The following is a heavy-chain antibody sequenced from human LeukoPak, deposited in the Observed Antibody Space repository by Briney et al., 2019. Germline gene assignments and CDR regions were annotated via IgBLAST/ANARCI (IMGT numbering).Heavy chain of an antibody. CDR3: ARQAFPRSIVGARYFDY. J-gene: IGHJ4*02. V-gene: IGHV4-38-2*02. CDR2: IYHSGST. D-gene: IGHD1-26*01. CDR1: GYSISSGYY. Sequence: SETLSLTCTVSGYSISSGYYWGWIRQPPGKGLEWIGSIYHSGSTYYNPSLKSRVTISVDTSKNQFSLKLSSVTAADTAVYYCARQAFPRSIVGARYFDYWGQGTLVTVSP.